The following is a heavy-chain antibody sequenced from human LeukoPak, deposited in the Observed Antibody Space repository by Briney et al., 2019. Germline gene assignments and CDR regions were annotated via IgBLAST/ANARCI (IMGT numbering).Heavy chain of an antibody. CDR2: ISSSRDAI. J-gene: IGHJ5*02. CDR1: GFTFSIYD. D-gene: IGHD5-18*01. CDR3: ARNVLGYGYSRGGYNWFDP. V-gene: IGHV3-48*03. Sequence: GGSLRLSCAASGFTFSIYDMNCGRQAPGEGREWGSYISSSRDAIYYADSLKSRVTISRDNAKKSLYLQMNSLRAEDTAVYYCARNVLGYGYSRGGYNWFDPWGPGTLVTVSS.